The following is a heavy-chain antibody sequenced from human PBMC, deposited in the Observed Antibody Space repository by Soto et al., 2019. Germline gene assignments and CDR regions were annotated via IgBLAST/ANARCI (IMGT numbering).Heavy chain of an antibody. CDR2: IGDSGAST. Sequence: EVLLLESGGGLVQPGGSLRLSCEASGFSFSSFAMNWVRQAPGKGLEWVSAIGDSGASTYYADSVKGRFTISRDNSRNTLYLQLNSLRAEDTAVYYCAKGVELDVGGNGTTVTVSS. V-gene: IGHV3-23*01. CDR1: GFSFSSFA. J-gene: IGHJ6*04. CDR3: AKGVELDV. D-gene: IGHD1-26*01.